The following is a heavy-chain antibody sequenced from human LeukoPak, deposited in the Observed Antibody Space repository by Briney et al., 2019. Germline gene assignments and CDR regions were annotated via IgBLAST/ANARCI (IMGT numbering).Heavy chain of an antibody. Sequence: GGCLRLSCAASGFTFSSYGMHWVRQAPGKGLEWVAVIWYDGSNKYYADSVKGRFTISRDNSKNTLYLQMNSLRAEDTAVYYCARDVGSGWVFDYWGQGTLVTVSS. D-gene: IGHD6-19*01. J-gene: IGHJ4*02. CDR1: GFTFSSYG. CDR3: ARDVGSGWVFDY. V-gene: IGHV3-33*01. CDR2: IWYDGSNK.